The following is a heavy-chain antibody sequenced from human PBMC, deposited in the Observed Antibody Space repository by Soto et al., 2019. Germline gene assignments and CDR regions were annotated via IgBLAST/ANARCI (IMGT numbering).Heavy chain of an antibody. J-gene: IGHJ3*02. Sequence: QVQLVESGGGVVQPGRSLRLSCAASGFTFSSYAMHWVRQAPGKGLEWVAVISYDGSNKYYADSVKGRFTISRDNSKNTLYLQMNSLRAEDTAVYYCGRPVYDAFDIWGQGTMVTVSS. CDR1: GFTFSSYA. D-gene: IGHD1-20*01. CDR2: ISYDGSNK. V-gene: IGHV3-30-3*01. CDR3: GRPVYDAFDI.